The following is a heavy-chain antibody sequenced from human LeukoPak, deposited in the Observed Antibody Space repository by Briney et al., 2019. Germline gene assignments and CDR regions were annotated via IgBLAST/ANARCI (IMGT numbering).Heavy chain of an antibody. V-gene: IGHV3-66*01. CDR2: IYSGGST. J-gene: IGHJ4*02. CDR1: GFTVSSNY. CDR3: ARICGYYGSGSYSPVDY. Sequence: GGSLRLSCAASGFTVSSNYMSWVRQAPGKGLEWVSVIYSGGSTYYADSVKGRFTISSDNSKNTLYLQMNSLRAEDTAVYYCARICGYYGSGSYSPVDYWGQGTLVTVSS. D-gene: IGHD3-10*01.